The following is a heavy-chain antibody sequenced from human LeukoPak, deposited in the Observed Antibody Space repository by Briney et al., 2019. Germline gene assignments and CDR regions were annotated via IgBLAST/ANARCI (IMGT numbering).Heavy chain of an antibody. Sequence: QPGGSLRLSCAASGITFSSYAMKWVRQAPGKGLEWVSAISGSGDSTYYTDSVKGRFTISRDNSKNTLYLQMNSLRAEDTAVYYCARGPTVTNNWFDPWGQGTLVTVSS. CDR2: ISGSGDST. J-gene: IGHJ5*02. D-gene: IGHD4-17*01. V-gene: IGHV3-23*01. CDR3: ARGPTVTNNWFDP. CDR1: GITFSSYA.